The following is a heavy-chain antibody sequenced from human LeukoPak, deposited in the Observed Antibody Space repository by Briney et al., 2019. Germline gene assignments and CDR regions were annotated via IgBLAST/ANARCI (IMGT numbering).Heavy chain of an antibody. J-gene: IGHJ4*02. CDR3: ARGYCSTTRCYYFDL. Sequence: GESLKISCQGSGYTFTSYWIGWVRQMPGKGLESMAIIHPDDSDTRYSPSFQGQVTISADKSIGTAYLQWSSLKASDTAMYYCARGYCSTTRCYYFDLWGRGTLVTVSS. CDR1: GYTFTSYW. D-gene: IGHD2-2*01. CDR2: IHPDDSDT. V-gene: IGHV5-51*01.